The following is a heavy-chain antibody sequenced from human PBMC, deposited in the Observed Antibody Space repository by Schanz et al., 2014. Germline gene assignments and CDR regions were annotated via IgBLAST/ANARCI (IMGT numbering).Heavy chain of an antibody. J-gene: IGHJ1*01. Sequence: EMQLLESGGGLAQPGGSLRLSCAASGFKFTDYAMTWVRQAPGKGLEWVSTIYSSGSTYYADSVRGRFTISRDNSKNTLYLQMKSLRVDDTAVYYCAREFVNWGQGTLVTVSS. V-gene: IGHV3-23*05. CDR3: AREFVN. D-gene: IGHD2-21*01. CDR1: GFKFTDYA. CDR2: IYSSGST.